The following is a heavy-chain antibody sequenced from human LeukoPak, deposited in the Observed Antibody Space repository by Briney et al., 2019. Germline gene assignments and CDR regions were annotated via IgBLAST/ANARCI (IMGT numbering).Heavy chain of an antibody. J-gene: IGHJ4*02. Sequence: GGSLRLSCAASGFTFSTYAMSWVRQAPGKGLEWVAVIGSDASLTYYADFVKGRFTISRDNSKDTLYLQMNSLRADDTAIYYCAKERHVGATPFDYWGQGSLVTVSS. CDR1: GFTFSTYA. CDR3: AKERHVGATPFDY. D-gene: IGHD1-26*01. CDR2: IGSDASLT. V-gene: IGHV3-30*04.